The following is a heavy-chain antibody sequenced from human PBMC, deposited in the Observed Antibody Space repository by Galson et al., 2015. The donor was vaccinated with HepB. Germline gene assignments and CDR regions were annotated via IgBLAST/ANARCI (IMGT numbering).Heavy chain of an antibody. D-gene: IGHD2-8*01. J-gene: IGHJ6*04. CDR1: GFTFSGYG. CDR2: IWYDGSKQ. V-gene: IGHV3-33*06. Sequence: SLRLSCAASGFTFSGYGMHWVRQAPGKGLEWVAVIWYDGSKQYYADSVKGRFTISRDNSKNTLYLQMNSLRAEDTAVYYCAKDGAFCSNGVCGMDVWGKGTTITVSS. CDR3: AKDGAFCSNGVCGMDV.